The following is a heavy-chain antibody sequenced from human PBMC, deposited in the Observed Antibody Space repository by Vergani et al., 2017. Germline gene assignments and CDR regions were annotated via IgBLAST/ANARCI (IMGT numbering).Heavy chain of an antibody. CDR2: IHYSENT. D-gene: IGHD6-19*01. CDR1: FDSIRNLY. J-gene: IGHJ5*02. CDR3: ASDTHSGQRADR. V-gene: IGHV4-59*11. Sequence: QVQLQESGPGLVKSSETLSLTCSVSFDSIRNLYCNWIRQPPGKGLEWIVSIHYSENTNYNPSLKTRVTISVDTSKNQLSLTLTSVTAADTAVYYCASDTHSGQRADRWGQGILVTVTS.